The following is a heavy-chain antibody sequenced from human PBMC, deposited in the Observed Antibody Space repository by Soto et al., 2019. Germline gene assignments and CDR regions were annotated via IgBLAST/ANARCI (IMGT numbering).Heavy chain of an antibody. V-gene: IGHV3-11*01. CDR1: GFTFSDYY. CDR3: ARDLYYDSSGYPGY. Sequence: GGSLRLSCAASGFTFSDYYMSWIRQAPGKGLEWVSYISSSGSTIYYADSVKGRFAISRDNAKNSLYLQMNSLRAEDTAVYYCARDLYYDSSGYPGYWGQGTLVTVYS. D-gene: IGHD3-22*01. J-gene: IGHJ4*02. CDR2: ISSSGSTI.